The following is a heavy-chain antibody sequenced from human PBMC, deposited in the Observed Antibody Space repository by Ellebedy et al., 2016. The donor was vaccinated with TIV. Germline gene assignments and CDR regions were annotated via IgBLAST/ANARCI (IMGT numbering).Heavy chain of an antibody. CDR1: GFTFSSYA. J-gene: IGHJ6*02. V-gene: IGHV3-23*01. CDR3: AKRVTMVRGVITYYHYAMDV. D-gene: IGHD3-10*01. CDR2: LSGSGGST. Sequence: PGGSLRLSCAVSGFTFSSYAMSWVRQAPGKGLEWVSSLSGSGGSTYYADSVKGRFTISRDNSKNTLYLQMNNLRAEDTAVYYCAKRVTMVRGVITYYHYAMDVWGQGTTVTVSS.